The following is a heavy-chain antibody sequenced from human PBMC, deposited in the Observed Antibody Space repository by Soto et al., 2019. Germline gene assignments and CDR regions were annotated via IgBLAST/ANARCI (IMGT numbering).Heavy chain of an antibody. CDR2: IYPGDSDT. V-gene: IGHV5-51*01. D-gene: IGHD3-10*01. Sequence: PGESLKISCKGSGYSFTSYWIGWVRQMPGKGLEWMGIIYPGDSDTRYSPSFQGQVTISADKSISTAYLQWSSLKASDTAMYYCASSPIAGAYYYYMDVWGKGTTVTVSS. CDR1: GYSFTSYW. J-gene: IGHJ6*03. CDR3: ASSPIAGAYYYYMDV.